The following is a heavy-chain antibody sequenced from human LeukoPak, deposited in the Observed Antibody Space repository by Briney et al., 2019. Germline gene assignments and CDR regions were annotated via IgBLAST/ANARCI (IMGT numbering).Heavy chain of an antibody. V-gene: IGHV4-61*02. CDR2: IYTSGST. Sequence: SETLSLTCTVSGGSISSGSYYWSWIRQPAGKGLEWIGRIYTSGSTNYNPSLKSRVTISVDTSKNQFSLKLSSVTAADTAVYYCATRRDGYSHFEYWGQGTLVTVSS. CDR3: ATRRDGYSHFEY. J-gene: IGHJ4*02. D-gene: IGHD5-24*01. CDR1: GGSISSGSYY.